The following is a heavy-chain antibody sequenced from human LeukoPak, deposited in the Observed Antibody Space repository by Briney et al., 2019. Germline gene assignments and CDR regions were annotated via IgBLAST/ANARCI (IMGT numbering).Heavy chain of an antibody. CDR1: GYTFTSYY. V-gene: IGHV1-46*01. J-gene: IGHJ3*02. D-gene: IGHD3-22*01. Sequence: ASVKVSCKASGYTFTSYYMHWVRQAPGQGLEWMGIINPSGGSTSYAQKFQGRVTMTRDMSTSTVYMELSSLRSEDTAVYYCARRWYYYDSSGSPDAFDIWGQGTMVTVSS. CDR3: ARRWYYYDSSGSPDAFDI. CDR2: INPSGGST.